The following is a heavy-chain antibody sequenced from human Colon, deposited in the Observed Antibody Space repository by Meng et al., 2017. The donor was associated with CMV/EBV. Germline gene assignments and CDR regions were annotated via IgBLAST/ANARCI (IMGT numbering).Heavy chain of an antibody. D-gene: IGHD1-14*01. CDR3: ARGGFNHGFDI. Sequence: GESLKISCEASGFTFTEFWIHWVRQGPGKGLEWVSRINNDGSNTIYADSVKGRFTISRDNAKNTLYLQMNSLRAEDTAVYYCARGGFNHGFDIWGQGTMVTVSS. V-gene: IGHV3-74*01. CDR1: GFTFTEFW. J-gene: IGHJ3*02. CDR2: INNDGSNT.